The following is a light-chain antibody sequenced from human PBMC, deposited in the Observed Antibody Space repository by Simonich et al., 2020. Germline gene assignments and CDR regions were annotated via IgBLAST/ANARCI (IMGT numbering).Light chain of an antibody. Sequence: DIVMTQSPDSLAVSLGERATINCKSSQSVLYSSNNKNYLAWYQQKPGQPPKLLIYWAATLESVVPDRVSGSGSGTDFTLTISSLQAEDVAVYYCQKYYSTPYTFGQGTKLEIK. CDR1: QSVLYSSNNKNY. J-gene: IGKJ2*01. CDR3: QKYYSTPYT. CDR2: WAA. V-gene: IGKV4-1*01.